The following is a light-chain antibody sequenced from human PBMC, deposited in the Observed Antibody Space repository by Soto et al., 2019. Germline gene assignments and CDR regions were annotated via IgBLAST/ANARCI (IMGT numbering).Light chain of an antibody. CDR3: HQYGSTPFT. CDR2: GAS. J-gene: IGKJ3*01. V-gene: IGKV3-20*01. CDR1: QSVSTNY. Sequence: EIVLTQSPGTLSLSPGDRATLSRRASQSVSTNYLAWYQQKLGQAPRLLIYGASSRATGIPDRFSGNGSGTDFTLTISRLEPEDFAVYYCHQYGSTPFTFGPGTKVDIK.